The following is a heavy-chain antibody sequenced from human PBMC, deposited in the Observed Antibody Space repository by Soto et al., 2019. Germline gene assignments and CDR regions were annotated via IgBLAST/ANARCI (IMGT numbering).Heavy chain of an antibody. D-gene: IGHD3-16*02. CDR3: AKRPDYDYVWGSSRYFDS. Sequence: EVQLLESGGGLVQPGGSLRLSCAASGFTFSSYAMDWVRQAPGKGLEWVSASSGSGGSTYYADSVKGRFTFSGDNSKNTLYMQMNSLRVEDTAVYYCAKRPDYDYVWGSSRYFDSWGQGTLVTVSS. CDR1: GFTFSSYA. CDR2: SSGSGGST. V-gene: IGHV3-23*01. J-gene: IGHJ4*02.